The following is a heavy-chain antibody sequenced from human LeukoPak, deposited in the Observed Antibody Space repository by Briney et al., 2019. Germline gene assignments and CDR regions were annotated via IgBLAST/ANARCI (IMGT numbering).Heavy chain of an antibody. CDR1: GYSISSGYY. J-gene: IGHJ5*02. Sequence: SETLSLTCTVSGYSISSGYYWGWIRQPPGKGLEWIGSIYHSGSTYYNPSLKSRVTISVDTSKNQFSLKLSSVTAADTAVYYCARADITMVRGVTSSWFDPWGQGTLVTVSS. V-gene: IGHV4-38-2*02. CDR2: IYHSGST. D-gene: IGHD3-10*01. CDR3: ARADITMVRGVTSSWFDP.